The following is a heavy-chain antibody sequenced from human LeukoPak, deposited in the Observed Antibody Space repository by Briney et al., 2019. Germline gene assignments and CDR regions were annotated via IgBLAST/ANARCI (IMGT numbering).Heavy chain of an antibody. CDR1: GFTFDDYA. Sequence: PGGSLRLSCAASGFTFDDYAMHWVRQAPGKGLEWVSGISWNSGSIGYADSVKGRFTISRDNAKNSLYLQMNSLRAEDTALYYCAKDPAPGSSWDPSFDYWGQGTLVTVPS. J-gene: IGHJ4*02. CDR2: ISWNSGSI. CDR3: AKDPAPGSSWDPSFDY. V-gene: IGHV3-9*01. D-gene: IGHD6-13*01.